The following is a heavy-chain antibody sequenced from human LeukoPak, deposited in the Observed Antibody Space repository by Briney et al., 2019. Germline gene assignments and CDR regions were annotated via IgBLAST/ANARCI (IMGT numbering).Heavy chain of an antibody. CDR3: ARDRSDGFDY. J-gene: IGHJ4*02. Sequence: GGSLRLSCAASGFIVSGDFMSWVRQAPGKGLEWVSVLYSGGNTYYADSVKGRFTISRDNSKNTLYLQMNSLRTEDTAVYYCARDRSDGFDYWGQGTLVTVSS. V-gene: IGHV3-53*01. CDR1: GFIVSGDF. CDR2: LYSGGNT.